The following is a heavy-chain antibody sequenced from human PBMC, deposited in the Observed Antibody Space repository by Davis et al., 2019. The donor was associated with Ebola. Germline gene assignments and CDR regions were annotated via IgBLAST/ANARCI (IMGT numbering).Heavy chain of an antibody. CDR3: ARDLVTGPVGY. Sequence: SVKVSCKASGYTFTTYYITWVRQAPGQGLEWVGWIYAYNDNTNYAQKFQGRVTMTTDTSTSTAYMELRSLRSDDTAVYYCARDLVTGPVGYWGQGTLVTVSS. D-gene: IGHD2-21*02. V-gene: IGHV1-18*04. CDR1: GYTFTTYY. J-gene: IGHJ4*02. CDR2: IYAYNDNT.